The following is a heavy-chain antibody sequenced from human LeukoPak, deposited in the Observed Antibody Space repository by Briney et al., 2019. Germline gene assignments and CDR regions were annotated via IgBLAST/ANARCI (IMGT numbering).Heavy chain of an antibody. V-gene: IGHV3-7*01. CDR2: IKQDGSEK. J-gene: IGHJ6*03. CDR3: ASRKAVAGPTYYYYYYMDV. D-gene: IGHD6-19*01. CDR1: GFTFSSYE. Sequence: PGGSLRLSCAASGFTFSSYEMNWVRQAPGKGLEWVANIKQDGSEKYYVDSVKGRFTISRDNAKNSLYLQMNSLRAEDTAVYYCASRKAVAGPTYYYYYYMDVWGKGTTVTISS.